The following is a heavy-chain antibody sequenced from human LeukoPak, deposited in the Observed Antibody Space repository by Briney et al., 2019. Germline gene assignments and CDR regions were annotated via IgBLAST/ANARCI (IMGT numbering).Heavy chain of an antibody. Sequence: GGSLRLSCAASGLTFSNYAMTWVRQAPGRGLEWVSSIVGSGDGTNYADSAKGRFTISRDNSKNTLYLQMNSLRVEGAAVYYCAKDPNGDYVGAFDDWGQGTMVTVSS. CDR1: GLTFSNYA. CDR2: IVGSGDGT. J-gene: IGHJ3*01. CDR3: AKDPNGDYVGAFDD. D-gene: IGHD4-17*01. V-gene: IGHV3-23*01.